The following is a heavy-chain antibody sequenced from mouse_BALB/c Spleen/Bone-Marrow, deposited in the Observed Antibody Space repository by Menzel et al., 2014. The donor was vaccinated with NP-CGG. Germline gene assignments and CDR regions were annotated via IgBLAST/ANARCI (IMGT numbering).Heavy chain of an antibody. CDR3: TRSGPGFAY. Sequence: VQLVESGAELVKPGASVKLSCQASGYTFTHYFMYWVKQRPGQGLEWIGELNPNNGGTNFNENFKSKATLTLDKSSSTAYMQLSSLASEDSAVYYCTRSGPGFAYWGHGTLVTVSA. CDR2: LNPNNGGT. V-gene: IGHV1S81*02. CDR1: GYTFTHYF. J-gene: IGHJ3*01.